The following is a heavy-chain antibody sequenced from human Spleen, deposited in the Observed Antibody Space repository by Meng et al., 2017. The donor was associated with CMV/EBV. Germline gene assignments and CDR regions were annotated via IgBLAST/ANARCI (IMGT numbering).Heavy chain of an antibody. V-gene: IGHV3-20*04. CDR1: GFTFSNYE. J-gene: IGHJ3*02. D-gene: IGHD1-26*01. Sequence: GESLKISCAASGFTFSNYEMHWVRQAPGKGLEWVSGINWNGGSTGYADSVKGRFIISRDNAKNSLYLQMNRLRAEDTALYYCAKWGLVVNAFDSWGQGTMVTVSS. CDR2: INWNGGST. CDR3: AKWGLVVNAFDS.